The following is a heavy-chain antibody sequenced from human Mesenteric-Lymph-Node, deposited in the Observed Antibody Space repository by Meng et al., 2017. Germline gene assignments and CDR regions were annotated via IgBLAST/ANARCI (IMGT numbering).Heavy chain of an antibody. CDR2: IIPIFGTA. CDR1: GGTFSSYA. CDR3: ACSIFGVVIISPLGY. V-gene: IGHV1-69*01. D-gene: IGHD3-3*01. J-gene: IGHJ4*02. Sequence: QGQLVPSGAEVKKPGGSVKVSCKASGGTFSSYAINWVRQAPGQGLEWMGGIIPIFGTANYAQKFQGRVTITADESTSTAYMELSSLRSEDTAVYYCACSIFGVVIISPLGYWGQGTLVTVSS.